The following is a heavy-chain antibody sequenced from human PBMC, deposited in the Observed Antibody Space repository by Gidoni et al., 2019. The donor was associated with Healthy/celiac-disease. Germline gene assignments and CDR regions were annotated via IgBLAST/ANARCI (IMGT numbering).Heavy chain of an antibody. J-gene: IGHJ4*02. Sequence: QVQLVESGGGLVKPGGSLRLSCTASEFTFNDYYMSWIRQAPGKGLEWVSYISSSGTTIYYADSVKGRFTISRDNAKNSLYLQMNSLRAEDTAVYYCARLYDFWSGFYYFDYWGQGTLVTVSS. CDR3: ARLYDFWSGFYYFDY. D-gene: IGHD3-3*01. CDR2: ISSSGTTI. CDR1: EFTFNDYY. V-gene: IGHV3-11*01.